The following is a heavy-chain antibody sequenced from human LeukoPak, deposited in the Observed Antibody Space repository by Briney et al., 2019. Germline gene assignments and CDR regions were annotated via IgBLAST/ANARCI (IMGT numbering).Heavy chain of an antibody. Sequence: GGSLRLSCAASGFTFSSYGMHWVRQAPGKGLEWVAVIWYDGSNKYYADSVKGRFTISRDNSKNTLYLQMNSLRAEDTAVYYCARLYCSGGSCYPNDYGMDVWGQGTTVTVSS. J-gene: IGHJ6*02. CDR2: IWYDGSNK. D-gene: IGHD2-15*01. V-gene: IGHV3-30*19. CDR1: GFTFSSYG. CDR3: ARLYCSGGSCYPNDYGMDV.